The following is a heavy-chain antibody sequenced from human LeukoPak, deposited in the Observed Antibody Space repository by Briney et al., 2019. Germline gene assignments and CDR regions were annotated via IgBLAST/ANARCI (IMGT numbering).Heavy chain of an antibody. D-gene: IGHD3-3*01. J-gene: IGHJ5*02. CDR2: INHSVGT. V-gene: IGHV4-34*01. CDR3: ARHYPSYYDYWSGIKNLFDP. CDR1: SGSFSGYY. Sequence: SETLSLTCSVYSGSFSGYYWSWIRQPPGKGLEWIGEINHSVGTNYNPSLKSRVTMSLDTSKNQFSLKLSSVTAADTAVYYCARHYPSYYDYWSGIKNLFDPWGQGTLVTVSS.